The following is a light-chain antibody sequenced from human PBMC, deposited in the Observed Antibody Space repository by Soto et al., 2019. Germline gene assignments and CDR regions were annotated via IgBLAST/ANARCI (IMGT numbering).Light chain of an antibody. CDR1: SSNIGAGYD. J-gene: IGLJ2*01. Sequence: QSVLTQPPSVSGAPGQRVTISCTGSSSNIGAGYDVHWYQQLPGTAPKLLIYRNRNRPSGVPDRFTGSKSGTSASLAITGLQAEDEADYYCQSYDSSLSGVVFGGGTKLTVL. V-gene: IGLV1-40*01. CDR3: QSYDSSLSGVV. CDR2: RNR.